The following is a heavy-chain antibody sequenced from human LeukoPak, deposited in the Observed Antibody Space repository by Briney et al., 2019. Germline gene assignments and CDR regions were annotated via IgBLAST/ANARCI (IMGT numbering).Heavy chain of an antibody. J-gene: IGHJ4*02. CDR1: GFTVSSNY. V-gene: IGHV3-53*01. Sequence: GGSLRLSCAASGFTVSSNYMSWVRQAPGKGLEWVSVIYSGGSTYYADSVKGRFTISRDNSKNTLNLQMNSLRAEDTAVYYCARDSSSPLDYWGQGTLVTVSS. CDR3: ARDSSSPLDY. CDR2: IYSGGST. D-gene: IGHD6-6*01.